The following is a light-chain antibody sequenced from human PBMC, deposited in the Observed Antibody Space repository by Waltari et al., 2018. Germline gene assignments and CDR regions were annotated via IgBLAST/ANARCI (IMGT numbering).Light chain of an antibody. CDR3: QQPPGT. CDR1: RDIRKY. CDR2: AAS. V-gene: IGKV1-9*01. J-gene: IGKJ4*01. Sequence: DIQLTQSPSFLSASVGDRVTFTCRASRDIRKYLAWYQQKSGKAPKLLIFAASTLQSGVPSRFSGSGSGTEFTLTISSLQPEDLATYYCQQPPGTLGGGTKVEIK.